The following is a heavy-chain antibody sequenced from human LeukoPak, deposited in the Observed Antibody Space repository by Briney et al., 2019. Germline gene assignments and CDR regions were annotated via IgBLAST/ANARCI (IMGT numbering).Heavy chain of an antibody. CDR3: AKVSYIVGATFDY. Sequence: GGSLRLSCAASGFTFSSYAMSWVRQAPGKGLEWVSAISGSGGSTYYADSVKGRFTISRDNSKNTLYLRMNSLRAEDTAVYYCAKVSYIVGATFDYWGQGTLVTVSS. CDR1: GFTFSSYA. J-gene: IGHJ4*02. CDR2: ISGSGGST. V-gene: IGHV3-23*01. D-gene: IGHD1-26*01.